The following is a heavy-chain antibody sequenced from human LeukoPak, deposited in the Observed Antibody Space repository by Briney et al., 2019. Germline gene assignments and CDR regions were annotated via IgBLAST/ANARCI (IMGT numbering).Heavy chain of an antibody. CDR1: GFTFNSYA. J-gene: IGHJ4*02. Sequence: GGSLRLSCAASGFTFNSYAMSWVRQAPGKGLEWVAFTRYDGNNKYYTDAVKGRFTISRDNSKNTLYLQMNSLRAEDTAVYYCAKDQSHGSGSYYPDYWGQGTLVTVSS. CDR2: TRYDGNNK. CDR3: AKDQSHGSGSYYPDY. V-gene: IGHV3-30*02. D-gene: IGHD3-10*01.